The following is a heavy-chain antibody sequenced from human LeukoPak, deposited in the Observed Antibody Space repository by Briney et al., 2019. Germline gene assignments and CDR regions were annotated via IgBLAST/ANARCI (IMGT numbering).Heavy chain of an antibody. Sequence: GGSLRLSCAASGFTFSTYGMHWVRQAPGKGLEWVALITYDGYYKYYSDSVKGRFTISSDTSKNTLSLQMNSLRAEDRAVYYCARDFSPVVRASPMGYGGQGTLVTVSS. V-gene: IGHV3-30*03. CDR1: GFTFSTYG. CDR3: ARDFSPVVRASPMGY. J-gene: IGHJ4*02. CDR2: ITYDGYYK. D-gene: IGHD3-10*01.